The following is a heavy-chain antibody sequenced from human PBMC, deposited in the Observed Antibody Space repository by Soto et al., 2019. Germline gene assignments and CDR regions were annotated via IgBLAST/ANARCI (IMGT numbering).Heavy chain of an antibody. CDR3: ARWSPITLIVVGHSGLDV. V-gene: IGHV3-23*01. Sequence: SLIVSCSATGITFISEAAISLNQAPGKGLEWVSAISGSGTNTYYADSVKGRFTISRDNSKNTLYLQMNSLRAEDTAVYYCARWSPITLIVVGHSGLDVGCQGTTVTVSS. J-gene: IGHJ6*02. CDR1: GITFISEA. D-gene: IGHD3-22*01. CDR2: ISGSGTNT.